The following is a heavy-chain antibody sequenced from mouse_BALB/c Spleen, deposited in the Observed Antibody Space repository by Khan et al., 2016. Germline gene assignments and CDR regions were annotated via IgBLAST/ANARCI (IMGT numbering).Heavy chain of an antibody. CDR2: IWRGGST. CDR3: GKANWDGMYYYARDY. CDR1: GFSLTSYG. D-gene: IGHD4-1*01. V-gene: IGHV2-5*01. Sequence: QVQLKQSGPGLVQPSQSLSITCTVSGFSLTSYGVHWVRQSPGKGLEWLGVIWRGGSTDYNAAFMYRLSITKDNSKSHVFFKMNSLQADDTAIYYSGKANWDGMYYYARDYWGRGTSVTVSS. J-gene: IGHJ4*01.